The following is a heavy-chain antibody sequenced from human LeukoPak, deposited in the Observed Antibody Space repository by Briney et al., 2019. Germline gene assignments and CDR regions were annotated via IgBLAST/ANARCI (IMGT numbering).Heavy chain of an antibody. J-gene: IGHJ5*02. CDR2: ISSSSSYI. CDR3: AREGISGYDFREDWFDP. Sequence: GGSLRLSCAASGFTFSSYAMSWVRQAPGKGLEWVSSISSSSSYIYYADSVRGRFTISRDNAKNSLYLQMNSLRAEDTAVYYCAREGISGYDFREDWFDPWGQGTLVTVSS. V-gene: IGHV3-21*01. D-gene: IGHD5-12*01. CDR1: GFTFSSYA.